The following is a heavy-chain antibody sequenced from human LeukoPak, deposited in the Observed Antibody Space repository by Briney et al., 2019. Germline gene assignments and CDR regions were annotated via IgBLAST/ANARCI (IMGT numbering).Heavy chain of an antibody. CDR3: ARDTYYYDSSGYYTFDY. J-gene: IGHJ4*02. CDR1: GGSISSGSYY. Sequence: PSETLSLTCTVSGGSISSGSYYWSWIRQPPGKGLEWIGEINHSGSTNYNPSLKSRVTISVDMSKNQFSLKLSSVTAADTAVYYCARDTYYYDSSGYYTFDYWGQGTLVTVSS. CDR2: INHSGST. V-gene: IGHV4-39*07. D-gene: IGHD3-22*01.